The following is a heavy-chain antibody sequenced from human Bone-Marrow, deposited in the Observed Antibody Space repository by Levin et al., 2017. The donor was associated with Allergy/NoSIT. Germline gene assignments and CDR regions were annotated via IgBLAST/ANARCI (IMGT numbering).Heavy chain of an antibody. J-gene: IGHJ4*02. Sequence: GGSLRLSCAASGFTVSSNYMSWVRQAPRKGLEWVSVIYSGGSTYYADSVKGRFTISRDNSKNTLYLQMNSLRAEDTAVYYCYGGNTEYPVDYWGQGTLVTVSS. D-gene: IGHD4-23*01. CDR2: IYSGGST. CDR3: YGGNTEYPVDY. CDR1: GFTVSSNY. V-gene: IGHV3-66*01.